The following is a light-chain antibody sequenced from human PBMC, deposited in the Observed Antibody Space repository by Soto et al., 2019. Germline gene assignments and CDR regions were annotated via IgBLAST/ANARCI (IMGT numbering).Light chain of an antibody. CDR1: SSDVGGYNY. CDR3: SSYTSSSTPYV. CDR2: DVS. Sequence: QSALTQPASVSGSPGQSITISCTGTSSDVGGYNYVSWYQQHPGKAPKLMIYDVSNRPSGVSNRFSGSKSGNTASLTISGLQAEDEVDYYCSSYTSSSTPYVFGTGTKVTVL. V-gene: IGLV2-14*01. J-gene: IGLJ1*01.